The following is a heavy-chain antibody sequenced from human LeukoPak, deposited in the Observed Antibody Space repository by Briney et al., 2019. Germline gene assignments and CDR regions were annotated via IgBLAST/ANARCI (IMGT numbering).Heavy chain of an antibody. D-gene: IGHD3-3*01. CDR2: MNPNSGNT. Sequence: ASVKVSCKASGYTFTSYDINWVRQATGQGLEWMGWMNPNSGNTGYAQKFQGRVTMTRNTSISTAYMELSSLRSEDTAVYYCARASYYDFWSGYYGLKGYYYYGMDVWGQGTTATVSS. CDR1: GYTFTSYD. CDR3: ARASYYDFWSGYYGLKGYYYYGMDV. V-gene: IGHV1-8*01. J-gene: IGHJ6*02.